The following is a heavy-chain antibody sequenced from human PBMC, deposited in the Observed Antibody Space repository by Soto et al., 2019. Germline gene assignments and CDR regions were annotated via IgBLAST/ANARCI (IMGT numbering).Heavy chain of an antibody. Sequence: QVQLQQWGAGLLKPSETLSLTCAVYGGSFSGYYWTWIRQPPGTGLEWIGEINHSGSTNYNPSLKWSVPISVAPSQSPFYLKLTSVTAADPAVYYCARDKLTVLFDYWGQGTLVTVSS. CDR2: INHSGST. V-gene: IGHV4-34*01. D-gene: IGHD2-8*02. CDR1: GGSFSGYY. J-gene: IGHJ4*02. CDR3: ARDKLTVLFDY.